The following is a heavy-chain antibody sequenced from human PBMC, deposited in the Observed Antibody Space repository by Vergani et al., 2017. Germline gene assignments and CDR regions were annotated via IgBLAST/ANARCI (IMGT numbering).Heavy chain of an antibody. CDR3: ARDVRGYSYGXFGY. D-gene: IGHD5-18*01. J-gene: IGHJ4*02. CDR2: ISSSSSYI. CDR1: GFTFSSYS. V-gene: IGHV3-21*01. Sequence: EVQLVESGGGLVKPGGSLRLSCAASGFTFSSYSMNWVRQAPGKGLEWVSSISSSSSYIYYADSVKGRFTISRDNAKNSLYLQMNSLRAEDTAVYYCARDVRGYSYGXFGYWGQGTLVTVSS.